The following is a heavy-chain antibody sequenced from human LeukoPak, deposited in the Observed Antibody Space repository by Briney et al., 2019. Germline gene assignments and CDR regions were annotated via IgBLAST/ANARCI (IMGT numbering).Heavy chain of an antibody. V-gene: IGHV3-23*01. CDR3: AKDIEVVPAATCFDY. D-gene: IGHD2-2*01. CDR1: GFTFSSYA. Sequence: PGGSLRLSCAASGFTFSSYAMSWVRQALGKGLEWVSAICGSGGGTYYADSVKGRFTISRDNSKNTLYLQMNSLRAEDTAVYYCAKDIEVVPAATCFDYWGQGTLVTVSS. CDR2: ICGSGGGT. J-gene: IGHJ4*02.